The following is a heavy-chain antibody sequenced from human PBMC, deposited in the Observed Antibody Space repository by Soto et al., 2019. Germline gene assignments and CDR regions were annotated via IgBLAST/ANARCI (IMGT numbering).Heavy chain of an antibody. J-gene: IGHJ6*04. V-gene: IGHV3-33*01. Sequence: PGGSLRLSCAASGFTFSSYGMHWVRQAPGKGLEWVAVIWYDGSNKYYADSVKGRFTISRDNSKDTLYLQLNSLRAEDTAVYYWAREPELRYSDWSGGQYYYYGMDVWGKVT. CDR2: IWYDGSNK. D-gene: IGHD3-9*01. CDR3: AREPELRYSDWSGGQYYYYGMDV. CDR1: GFTFSSYG.